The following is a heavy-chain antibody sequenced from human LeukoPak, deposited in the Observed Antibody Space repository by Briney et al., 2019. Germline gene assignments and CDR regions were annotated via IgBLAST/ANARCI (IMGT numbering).Heavy chain of an antibody. V-gene: IGHV3-7*01. D-gene: IGHD2/OR15-2a*01. CDR2: IKQDGSEK. J-gene: IGHJ4*02. Sequence: GGSLRLSCAASGFTFSSYWMNWVRQAPGKGLEWVANIKQDGSEKYYVDSVKGRFTISRDNAKSSLYLQMNSLRAEDTAVYYCARGPTRANSSDYWGQGTLVTVSS. CDR1: GFTFSSYW. CDR3: ARGPTRANSSDY.